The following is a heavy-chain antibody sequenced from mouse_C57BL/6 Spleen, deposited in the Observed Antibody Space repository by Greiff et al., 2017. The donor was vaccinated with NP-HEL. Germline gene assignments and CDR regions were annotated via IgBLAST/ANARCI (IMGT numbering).Heavy chain of an antibody. CDR2: INPNNGGT. CDR3: ARGGYYGNYVDY. Sequence: VQLQQSGPELVKPGASVKISCKASGYTFTDYYMNWVKQSRGKSLEWIGDINPNNGGTSYNQKFKGKATLTVDKSSSTAYMELRSLTSEDSAVYYCARGGYYGNYVDYWGQGTTLTVSS. V-gene: IGHV1-26*01. CDR1: GYTFTDYY. J-gene: IGHJ2*01. D-gene: IGHD2-1*01.